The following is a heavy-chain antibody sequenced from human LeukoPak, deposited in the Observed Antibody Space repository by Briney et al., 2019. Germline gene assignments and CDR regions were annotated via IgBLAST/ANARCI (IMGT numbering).Heavy chain of an antibody. CDR3: ASDYGSGSYRFDF. V-gene: IGHV4-59*01. CDR2: IYYSGRT. D-gene: IGHD3-10*01. Sequence: KTSETLSLTCTVSGGSLSSYSWSWIRQPPGKGLEWIGYIYYSGRTAYNPSLKSRVTISLDTSKNQFSLKLSSVTAADTAVYYCASDYGSGSYRFDFWGQGTLVSVSS. CDR1: GGSLSSYS. J-gene: IGHJ4*02.